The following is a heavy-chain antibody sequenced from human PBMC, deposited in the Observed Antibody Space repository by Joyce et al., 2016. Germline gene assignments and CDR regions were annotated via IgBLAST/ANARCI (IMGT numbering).Heavy chain of an antibody. CDR3: ATGDRRSYFYFDTTVHGTFEI. CDR1: GYTLSELS. Sequence: QVQLVQSGAEVKKPGASVKVSCKISGYTLSELSMHWVRQSPGKGLEWMGGFHPEAGETVYAQSFQGRVTMTEDTSTDTVYMELSSLRSDDTAVYYCATGDRRSYFYFDTTVHGTFEIWGQGTMVTVSS. J-gene: IGHJ3*02. V-gene: IGHV1-24*01. CDR2: FHPEAGET. D-gene: IGHD2/OR15-2a*01.